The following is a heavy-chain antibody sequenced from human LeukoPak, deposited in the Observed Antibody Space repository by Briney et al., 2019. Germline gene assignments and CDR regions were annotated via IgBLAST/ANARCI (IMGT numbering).Heavy chain of an antibody. CDR1: GFTFSSYA. J-gene: IGHJ6*02. D-gene: IGHD3-10*01. V-gene: IGHV3-23*01. Sequence: GGSLRLSCAASGFTFSSYAMSWVRQAPGKGQEWVSAISGSGGSTYYADSVKGRFTISRDNSKNTLYLQMNSLRAEDTAVYYCAKVPGVRGYYYYGMDVWGQGTTVTVSS. CDR2: ISGSGGST. CDR3: AKVPGVRGYYYYGMDV.